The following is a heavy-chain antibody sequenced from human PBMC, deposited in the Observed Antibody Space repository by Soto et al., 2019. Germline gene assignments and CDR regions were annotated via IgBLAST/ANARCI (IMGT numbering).Heavy chain of an antibody. V-gene: IGHV4-34*01. CDR1: DGSFSDFY. CDR2: INHSGST. J-gene: IGHJ4*02. CDR3: GPRGVVAAPLGY. D-gene: IGHD2-15*01. Sequence: QVQLQKWGAGLLKPSETLSLTCAVYDGSFSDFYWTWIRQRPGKGLEWIGEINHSGSTNYNPSLERRVAISLDTSKNQFSLTLTSVTAADTAVYYCGPRGVVAAPLGYWCQGTLVTVSS.